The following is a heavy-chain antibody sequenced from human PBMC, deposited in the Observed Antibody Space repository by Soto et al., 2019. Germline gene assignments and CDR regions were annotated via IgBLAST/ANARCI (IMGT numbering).Heavy chain of an antibody. CDR2: IMPIFAKA. Sequence: QVLLVQSGAEVRKPGSSLKVSCQTSGDNFNAYTINWVRQAPGQGLEWMGGIMPIFAKANYAQKFQGRVTITADESTSTAYMEIFDLTFEDTAVYYCASTKYDSSAYYYWYLGLWGRGTLVTVSS. CDR1: GDNFNAYT. V-gene: IGHV1-69*01. CDR3: ASTKYDSSAYYYWYLGL. D-gene: IGHD3-22*01. J-gene: IGHJ2*01.